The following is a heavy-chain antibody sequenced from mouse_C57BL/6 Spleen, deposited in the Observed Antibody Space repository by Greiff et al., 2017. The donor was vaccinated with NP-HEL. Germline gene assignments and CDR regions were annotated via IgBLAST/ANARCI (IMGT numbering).Heavy chain of an antibody. V-gene: IGHV1-59*01. CDR2: IDPSDSYT. J-gene: IGHJ1*03. Sequence: QVQLQQPGAELVRPGTSVKLSCKASGYTFTSYWMHWVKQRPGQGLEWIGVIDPSDSYTNYNHKFKGKATLTVDTSSSTAYMQLSSLTSEDSAVYYCARGDYGSSYGYWYFDVWGTGTTVTVSS. D-gene: IGHD1-1*01. CDR3: ARGDYGSSYGYWYFDV. CDR1: GYTFTSYW.